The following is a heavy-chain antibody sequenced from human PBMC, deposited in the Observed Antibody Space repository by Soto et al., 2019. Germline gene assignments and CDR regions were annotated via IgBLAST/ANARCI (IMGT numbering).Heavy chain of an antibody. D-gene: IGHD2-15*01. V-gene: IGHV1-46*03. CDR1: GYTFTSYY. Sequence: ASVKVSCTASGYTFTSYYMHWVRQAPGQGLEWMGIINPSGGSTSYAQKFQGRVTLTRDTSTSTVYMELSSLRSEDTAVYYCARQPRDIVGVVAATTPDAFDISGQGTMVTVS. J-gene: IGHJ3*02. CDR2: INPSGGST. CDR3: ARQPRDIVGVVAATTPDAFDI.